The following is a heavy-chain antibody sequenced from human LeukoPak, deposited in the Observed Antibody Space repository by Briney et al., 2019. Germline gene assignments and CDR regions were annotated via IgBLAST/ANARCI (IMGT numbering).Heavy chain of an antibody. CDR2: IYYSGST. V-gene: IGHV4-39*01. CDR3: ARRHSLGGFDY. J-gene: IGHJ4*02. CDR1: GFTFSSYA. D-gene: IGHD3-16*01. Sequence: PGGSLRLSCAASGFTFSSYAMSWIRQPPGKGLEWIGSIYYSGSTYYNPSLKSRVTISVDTSKNQFSLKLSSVTAADTAVYYCARRHSLGGFDYWGQGTLVTVSS.